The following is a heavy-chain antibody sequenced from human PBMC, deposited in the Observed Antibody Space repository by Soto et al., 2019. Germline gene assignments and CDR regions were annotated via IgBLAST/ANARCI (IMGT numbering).Heavy chain of an antibody. J-gene: IGHJ6*02. V-gene: IGHV3-53*01. Sequence: EVQLVESGGGLIQPGGSLRLSCAASGFTVSNNYMIWVRQAPGKGLEWVSLFYSSGNPHYADSVSGRFTISRDKSNNTLYLQMNGLRAEDTAVYYCATSPRVAVWGPATTVSVSS. CDR1: GFTVSNNY. CDR2: FYSSGNP. CDR3: ATSPRVAV.